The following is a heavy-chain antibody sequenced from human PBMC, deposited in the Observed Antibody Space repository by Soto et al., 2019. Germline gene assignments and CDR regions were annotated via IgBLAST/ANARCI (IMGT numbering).Heavy chain of an antibody. J-gene: IGHJ2*01. CDR3: AGRGVEGGGWRYLDP. D-gene: IGHD6-19*01. V-gene: IGHV4-39*01. CDR2: IYSSGST. Sequence: SETLSLTCTVSGGSISSGGSYWGWIRQPPGKGLEWIASIYSSGSTYYNMSLKSRVTISVDASKNQFSLKVTSVTAADTAVYFCAGRGVEGGGWRYLDPWGRDSL. CDR1: GGSISSGGSY.